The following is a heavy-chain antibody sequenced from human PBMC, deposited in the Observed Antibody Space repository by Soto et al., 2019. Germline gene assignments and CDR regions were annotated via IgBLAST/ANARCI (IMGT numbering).Heavy chain of an antibody. CDR2: ISYDGSNK. CDR3: ARDHGYYDSSGYYGDAFDI. CDR1: GLTFSSYA. V-gene: IGHV3-30*04. Sequence: GGSLRLSCAASGLTFSSYAMHWVRQAPGKGLEWVAVISYDGSNKYYADSVKGRFTISRDNSKNTLYLQMNSLRAEDTAVYYCARDHGYYDSSGYYGDAFDIWGQGTMVTVSS. D-gene: IGHD3-22*01. J-gene: IGHJ3*02.